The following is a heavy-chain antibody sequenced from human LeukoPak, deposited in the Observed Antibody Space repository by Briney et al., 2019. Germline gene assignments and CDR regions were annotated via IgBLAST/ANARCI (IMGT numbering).Heavy chain of an antibody. V-gene: IGHV3-23*01. CDR2: ISGSGGVT. D-gene: IGHD6-13*01. Sequence: TGGSLRLSCAASRFTFSSYAMSWVRQAPGKGLEWVSAISGSGGVTYYADSVKGRFTISRDNSNNTLYLQMSSLRAEDTAVYYCARDPGMAFDAFDIWGQGTMVTVSS. J-gene: IGHJ3*02. CDR1: RFTFSSYA. CDR3: ARDPGMAFDAFDI.